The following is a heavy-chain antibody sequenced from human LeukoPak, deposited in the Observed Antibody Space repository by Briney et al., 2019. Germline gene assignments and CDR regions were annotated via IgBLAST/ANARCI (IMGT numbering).Heavy chain of an antibody. V-gene: IGHV3-49*03. CDR3: TRDDRSGSTYYYYYYGMDV. CDR1: GFRFSDYY. J-gene: IGHJ6*02. CDR2: IRSKAYGGTT. D-gene: IGHD3-10*01. Sequence: GGSLRLSCAASGFRFSDYYVSWIRQAPGKGLEWVGFIRSKAYGGTTEYAASVKGRFTISRDDSKSIAYLQMNSLRTEDTAVYYCTRDDRSGSTYYYYYYGMDVWGQGTTVTVSS.